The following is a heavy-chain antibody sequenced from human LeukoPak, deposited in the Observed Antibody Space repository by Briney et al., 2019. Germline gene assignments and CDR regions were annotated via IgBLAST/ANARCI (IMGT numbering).Heavy chain of an antibody. Sequence: GGSLRLSCAASGFTFSTYWMSWVRQAPGKGLEWVASIKQDGSEKYYVDSVMGRFTISRDNAKNSLYLQMNSLRAEDTAVYYCARFMVRGKGAFDIWGQGTMVTVSS. CDR1: GFTFSTYW. CDR2: IKQDGSEK. V-gene: IGHV3-7*01. J-gene: IGHJ3*02. CDR3: ARFMVRGKGAFDI. D-gene: IGHD3-10*01.